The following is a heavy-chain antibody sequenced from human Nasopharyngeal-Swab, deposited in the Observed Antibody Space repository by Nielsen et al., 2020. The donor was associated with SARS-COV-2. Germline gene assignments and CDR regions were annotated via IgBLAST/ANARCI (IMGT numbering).Heavy chain of an antibody. J-gene: IGHJ4*02. D-gene: IGHD6-13*01. V-gene: IGHV4-34*01. CDR3: VRSSSWYYFDY. CDR1: GGSLSGYY. Sequence: SETLSLTCAVYGGSLSGYYWTWIRQPPGKGLEWIGEVEQSGFTKYNPSLKSRVTISVDKSKNQFSLQLSSVTAADTAVYYCVRSSSWYYFDYWAQGTQVTVSS. CDR2: VEQSGFT.